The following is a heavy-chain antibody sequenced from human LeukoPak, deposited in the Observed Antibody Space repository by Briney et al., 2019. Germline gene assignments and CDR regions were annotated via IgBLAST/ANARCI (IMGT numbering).Heavy chain of an antibody. J-gene: IGHJ5*02. CDR3: ARSLARRQWLVSINWFDP. D-gene: IGHD6-19*01. CDR2: IYYSGST. Sequence: SETLSLTCTVSGGSISSSRDYWAWIRQPPGKGLEWIANIYYSGSTYYNPSLKSRVTISVDTSKNQFSLKLSSVTAADTAVYYCARSLARRQWLVSINWFDPWGQGTLVTVSS. V-gene: IGHV4-39*01. CDR1: GGSISSSRDY.